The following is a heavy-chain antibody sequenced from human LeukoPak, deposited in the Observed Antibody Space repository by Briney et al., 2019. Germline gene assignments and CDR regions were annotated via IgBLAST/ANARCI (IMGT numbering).Heavy chain of an antibody. CDR2: IYYSGST. D-gene: IGHD3-10*01. Sequence: PSETLALTCSVSGDYIGSSFWSWLRQPPGKGLEWNGYIYYSGSTNYNPSLKSRVTMSVDTSKNQFSLKLTSVSAADTAVFYCTRTRGDPNWYFDLWGRGILVIVS. V-gene: IGHV4-59*08. J-gene: IGHJ2*01. CDR1: GDYIGSSF. CDR3: TRTRGDPNWYFDL.